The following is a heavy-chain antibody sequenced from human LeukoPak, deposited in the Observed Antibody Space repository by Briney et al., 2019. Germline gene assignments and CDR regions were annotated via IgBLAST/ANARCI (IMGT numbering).Heavy chain of an antibody. J-gene: IGHJ5*02. V-gene: IGHV3-21*04. D-gene: IGHD2-21*02. CDR2: ISSSSSYI. Sequence: GGSLRLSCAASGFTFSSYSMNWVRQAPGKGLEWVSSISSSSSYIYYADSVKGRFTISRDNAKNTLYLQMNSLIAEDTAVHYCAKDSSIVVVTARNWFDPWGQGTLVTVSS. CDR3: AKDSSIVVVTARNWFDP. CDR1: GFTFSSYS.